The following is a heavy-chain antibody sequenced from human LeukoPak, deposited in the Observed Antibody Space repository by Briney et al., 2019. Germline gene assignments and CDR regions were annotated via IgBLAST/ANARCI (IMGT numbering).Heavy chain of an antibody. V-gene: IGHV1-46*01. D-gene: IGHD1-26*01. J-gene: IGHJ5*02. Sequence: ASVKVSCKASGYTFTSYYMHWVRQAPGQGLEWMGIINPSGGSTSYAQKFQGRVTMTRDTSTSTVYMELSSLRSEDTAVYYCARDAGGSYSGNWFDPWGQGTLVTVSS. CDR2: INPSGGST. CDR1: GYTFTSYY. CDR3: ARDAGGSYSGNWFDP.